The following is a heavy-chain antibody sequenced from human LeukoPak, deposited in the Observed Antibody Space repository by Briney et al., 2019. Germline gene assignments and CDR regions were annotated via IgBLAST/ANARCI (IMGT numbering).Heavy chain of an antibody. CDR1: GFSFGSYA. J-gene: IGHJ5*02. V-gene: IGHV3-23*01. CDR2: ISGSGSHA. CDR3: GPGPVGTTVP. Sequence: PGGSLRLSCAASGFSFGSYAMGWTRQAPGQGLEWVSAISGSGSHANYAESVKGRFTISRDNSKNTLYLQMHSLIAADTAVYYCGPGPVGTTVPWGQGTLVTVSS. D-gene: IGHD1-1*01.